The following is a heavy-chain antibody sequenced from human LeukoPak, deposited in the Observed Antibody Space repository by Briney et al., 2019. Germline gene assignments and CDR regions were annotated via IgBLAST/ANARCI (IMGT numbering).Heavy chain of an antibody. J-gene: IGHJ4*02. D-gene: IGHD5-18*01. Sequence: GESLKISCKGSGYSFTSYWSGWVRQMPGKGLEWMGIIYPGDSDTRYSPSFQGQVTISADKSISTAYLQWSSLKASDTAMYYCARYARGYSYGLSFDYWGQGTLVTVSS. CDR2: IYPGDSDT. V-gene: IGHV5-51*01. CDR3: ARYARGYSYGLSFDY. CDR1: GYSFTSYW.